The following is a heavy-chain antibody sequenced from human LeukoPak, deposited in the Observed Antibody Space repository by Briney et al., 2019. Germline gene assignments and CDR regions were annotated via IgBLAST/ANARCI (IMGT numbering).Heavy chain of an antibody. Sequence: PGGSLRLSCAASGFTFSSYGMHWVRQAPGKGLEWVAFIRYDGSNKYYADSVKGRFTISRDNSKNTLYLQMNSLRAEDTAVYYCAKGAGCSGGSCYSVGAFDIWGQGTMVTVSS. V-gene: IGHV3-30*02. D-gene: IGHD2-15*01. CDR2: IRYDGSNK. J-gene: IGHJ3*02. CDR3: AKGAGCSGGSCYSVGAFDI. CDR1: GFTFSSYG.